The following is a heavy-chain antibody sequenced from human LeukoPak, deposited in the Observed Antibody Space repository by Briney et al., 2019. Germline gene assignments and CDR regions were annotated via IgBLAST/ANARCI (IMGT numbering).Heavy chain of an antibody. J-gene: IGHJ1*01. Sequence: SETLSLTCAVYGGSFSGYYRSWIRQPPGKGLEWIGEINHSGSTNYNPSLKSRVTISVDTSNNQFSLKLTPVTAADTAVYYCATGAADAFPYFRHWGQGTPVTVSP. CDR1: GGSFSGYY. D-gene: IGHD6-13*01. CDR3: ATGAADAFPYFRH. V-gene: IGHV4-34*01. CDR2: INHSGST.